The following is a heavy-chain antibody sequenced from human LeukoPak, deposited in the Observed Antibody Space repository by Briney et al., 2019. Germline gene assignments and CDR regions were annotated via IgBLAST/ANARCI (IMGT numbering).Heavy chain of an antibody. CDR1: GGSISNYY. Sequence: TSETLSLTCSVSGGSISNYYWSWIRQPPGKGLERMGYIYYSGSTNYNPSLKSRVTISVDPSKNEFSLKLSSVTVADTAAYYCARHQPAGDPSHYYYGMDVWGQGTTVTVSS. V-gene: IGHV4-59*08. CDR3: ARHQPAGDPSHYYYGMDV. D-gene: IGHD2-2*01. J-gene: IGHJ6*02. CDR2: IYYSGST.